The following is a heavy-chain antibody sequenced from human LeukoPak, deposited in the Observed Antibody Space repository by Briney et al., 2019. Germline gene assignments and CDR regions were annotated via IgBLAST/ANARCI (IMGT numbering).Heavy chain of an antibody. CDR2: ISYAGSNK. Sequence: PGGSLRLSCAASGFTFSTYGMHWVRQAPGKGLEWVAVISYAGSNKYYADSVKGRFTISRDNSKNTLYLQMNSLRAEDTAVYYCARDQGRDGYNLQDYWGQGSLVTVSS. CDR1: GFTFSTYG. V-gene: IGHV3-30*03. J-gene: IGHJ4*02. D-gene: IGHD5-24*01. CDR3: ARDQGRDGYNLQDY.